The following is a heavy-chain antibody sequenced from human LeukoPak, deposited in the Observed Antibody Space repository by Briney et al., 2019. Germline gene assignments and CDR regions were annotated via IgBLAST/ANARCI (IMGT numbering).Heavy chain of an antibody. V-gene: IGHV3-11*01. CDR1: GFTFSDYY. CDR2: ISSSGSTI. D-gene: IGHD2-8*01. J-gene: IGHJ6*02. Sequence: GGSLRLSCAASGFTFSDYYMSWIRQAPGKGLEWVSYISSSGSTIYYADSVKGRFTISRDNAKNSLYLQMNSLRAEDTAVYYCARAGSKMAYYYYYGMDVWGQGTTVTVSS. CDR3: ARAGSKMAYYYYYGMDV.